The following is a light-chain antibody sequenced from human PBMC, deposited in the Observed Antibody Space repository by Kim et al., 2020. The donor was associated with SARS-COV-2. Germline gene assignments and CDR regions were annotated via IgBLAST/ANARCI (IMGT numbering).Light chain of an antibody. Sequence: DIQMTQSPSTLSASVGDRVTITCRASQNIDSWLAWYQQKPGKAPKLLIYKASTLQNGVPSRFSGRGSGTEFTLTISLQPDDFATYFCQQYKSYQYTFGQGTKLEI. V-gene: IGKV1-5*03. J-gene: IGKJ2*01. CDR3: QQYKSYQYT. CDR1: QNIDSW. CDR2: KAS.